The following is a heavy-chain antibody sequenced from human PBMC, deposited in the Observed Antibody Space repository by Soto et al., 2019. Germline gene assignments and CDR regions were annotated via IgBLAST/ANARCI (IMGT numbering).Heavy chain of an antibody. Sequence: PSETLSLTCTVSGGSIRDYYWGWIRQSPGKGLEWIGYIYYTGTTKYNPSLKSRVTISVDSSKNQFSLKLDSVTAADTAVYSYASLGGYYQAFDSWGQG. J-gene: IGHJ4*02. D-gene: IGHD3-22*01. CDR2: IYYTGTT. CDR1: GGSIRDYY. V-gene: IGHV4-59*08. CDR3: ASLGGYYQAFDS.